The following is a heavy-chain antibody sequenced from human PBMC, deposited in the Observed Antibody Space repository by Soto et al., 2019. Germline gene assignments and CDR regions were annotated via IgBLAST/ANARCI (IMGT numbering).Heavy chain of an antibody. CDR1: GFTFSSYA. CDR3: VRASYCRNDCTVGCNSFDS. CDR2: ISGSGGST. D-gene: IGHD2-15*01. V-gene: IGHV3-23*01. Sequence: GGSLRLSCAASGFTFSSYAMNWVRQGPGKGLEWVSVISGSGGSTYYADSVKGRFTISRDNSKNTLYLQMNSLRAEDTAVYYCVRASYCRNDCTVGCNSFDSWGQGTLVTVSS. J-gene: IGHJ4*02.